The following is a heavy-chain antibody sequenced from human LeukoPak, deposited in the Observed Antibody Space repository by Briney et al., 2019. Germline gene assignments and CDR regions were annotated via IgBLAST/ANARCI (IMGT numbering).Heavy chain of an antibody. V-gene: IGHV1-18*01. D-gene: IGHD4-17*01. CDR1: GYTFSDYTFTNYG. J-gene: IGHJ4*02. CDR2: ISTYKSHT. CDR3: ARDGLDYGDYVYYFDY. Sequence: ASVKVSCKASGYTFSDYTFTNYGISWVRQAPGQGLEWMGWISTYKSHTNYAQKFQGRVTMITDTSTSTAYMELSSLRSEDTAVYYCARDGLDYGDYVYYFDYWGQGTLVTVSS.